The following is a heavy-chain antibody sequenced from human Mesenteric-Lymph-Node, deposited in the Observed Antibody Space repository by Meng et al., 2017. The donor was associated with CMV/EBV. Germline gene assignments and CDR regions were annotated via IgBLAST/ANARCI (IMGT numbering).Heavy chain of an antibody. CDR1: GGSLHFHSYY. CDR2: LYFSGSR. D-gene: IGHD2-2*01. J-gene: IGHJ5*02. CDR3: ASHHLKYQLRGLDP. Sequence: SGGSLHFHSYYWPWIRQPPGKGLEWFWTLYFSGSRYYNPSLKSRVPISADTSKNQFSLSLTSVTAADTAVYYCASHHLKYQLRGLDPWGQGTLVTVSS. V-gene: IGHV4-39*01.